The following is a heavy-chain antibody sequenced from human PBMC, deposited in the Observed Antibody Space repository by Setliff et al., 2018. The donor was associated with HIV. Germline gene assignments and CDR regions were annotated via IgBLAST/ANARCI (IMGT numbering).Heavy chain of an antibody. Sequence: ASVKVSCKASGGTFSTYAINWVRQAPGQGLEWLGGIIPVSGTANYAERFQDRVTISTDESKTSVYLQVSSLTSEDTAVYYCASDREEYCGHDCSSPLDNWGPGTQVTVSS. J-gene: IGHJ4*02. CDR2: IIPVSGTA. V-gene: IGHV1-69*05. D-gene: IGHD2-21*02. CDR1: GGTFSTYA. CDR3: ASDREEYCGHDCSSPLDN.